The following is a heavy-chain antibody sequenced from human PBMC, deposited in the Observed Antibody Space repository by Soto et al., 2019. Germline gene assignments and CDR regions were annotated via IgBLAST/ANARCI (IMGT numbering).Heavy chain of an antibody. J-gene: IGHJ5*02. V-gene: IGHV1-2*02. CDR2: INPKSDDT. Sequence: GASVKVSCKASGYPFSDNQIHWLRRAPGQGLEWMGRINPKSDDTNYAQKFQGRVTMTRDTSIDTAYLELTGLTSDDTATYYCARKHSLDYIRWGLDPWXQGTLVTVSS. CDR3: ARKHSLDYIRWGLDP. D-gene: IGHD4-4*01. CDR1: GYPFSDNQ.